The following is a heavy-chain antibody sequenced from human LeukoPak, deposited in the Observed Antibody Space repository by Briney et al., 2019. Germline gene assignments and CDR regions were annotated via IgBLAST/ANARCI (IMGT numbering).Heavy chain of an antibody. CDR3: ARSGDYGESFDS. D-gene: IGHD4-17*01. J-gene: IGHJ4*02. Sequence: GGSLRLSCAASGFTFDDYAMHWVRQAPGKGLEWVSGISWNSGSIGYADSVKGRFTISRDNAKNSLYLQVNSLRAEDTALYYCARSGDYGESFDSWGQGTLVTVSS. CDR1: GFTFDDYA. CDR2: ISWNSGSI. V-gene: IGHV3-9*01.